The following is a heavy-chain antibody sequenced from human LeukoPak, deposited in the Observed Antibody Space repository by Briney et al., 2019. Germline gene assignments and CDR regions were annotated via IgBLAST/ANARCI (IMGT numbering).Heavy chain of an antibody. J-gene: IGHJ6*03. CDR3: AKGGGIQLWPAQNYYYYMDV. D-gene: IGHD5-18*01. CDR2: ISGSGGST. CDR1: GFTFSSYG. Sequence: GGSLRLSCAASGFTFSSYGMSWVRQAPGKGLEWVSAISGSGGSTYYADSVKGRFTISRDNSKNTLYLQMNSLRAEDTAVYYCAKGGGIQLWPAQNYYYYMDVWGKGTTVTISS. V-gene: IGHV3-23*01.